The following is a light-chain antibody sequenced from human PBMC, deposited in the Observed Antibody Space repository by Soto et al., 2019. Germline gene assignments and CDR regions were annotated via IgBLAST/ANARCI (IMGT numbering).Light chain of an antibody. CDR1: QSVSSN. V-gene: IGKV3-15*01. J-gene: IGKJ4*01. CDR3: QQYGSSALT. CDR2: GAS. Sequence: EIVMTQSPATLSMSPGERATLSCRASQSVSSNLAWYQQKPGQPPRLLIFGASTRATGIPARFSGSGSGTDFTLTISRLEPEDFAVYYCQQYGSSALTFGGGTKVEIK.